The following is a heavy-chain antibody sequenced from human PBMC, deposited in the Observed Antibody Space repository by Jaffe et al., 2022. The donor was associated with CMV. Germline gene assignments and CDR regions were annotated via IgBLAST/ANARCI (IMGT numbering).Heavy chain of an antibody. CDR1: GGSFRGYR. D-gene: IGHD3-10*01. J-gene: IGHJ4*02. Sequence: QVQLQQWGAGLLKPSETLSLTCAVYGGSFRGYRWNWIRQPPGKGLEWIGEINQGGSTNYNPSLKSRVTISVDTSENQFSLTLRSVTAADTAVYYCARWGINSEYKILDHWGQGTLVTVSS. CDR3: ARWGINSEYKILDH. CDR2: INQGGST. V-gene: IGHV4-34*02.